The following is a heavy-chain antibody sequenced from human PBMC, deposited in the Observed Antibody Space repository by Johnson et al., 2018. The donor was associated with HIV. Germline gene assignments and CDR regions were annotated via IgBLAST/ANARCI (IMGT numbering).Heavy chain of an antibody. J-gene: IGHJ3*02. CDR3: AKGNGDYRSDAFDI. D-gene: IGHD4-17*01. CDR1: GFTVRSNY. CDR2: IYSGGST. V-gene: IGHV3-66*02. Sequence: MLLVESGGGVVQPGRSLRLSCAASGFTVRSNYMSWVRQAPGKGLEWVSVIYSGGSTYYADSVKGRFTISRDNSKNTLYLQMNSLRAEDTAVYYCAKGNGDYRSDAFDILGQGTMVTVSS.